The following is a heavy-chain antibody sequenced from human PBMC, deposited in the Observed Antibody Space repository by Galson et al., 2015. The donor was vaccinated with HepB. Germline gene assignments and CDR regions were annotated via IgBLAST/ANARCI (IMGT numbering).Heavy chain of an antibody. D-gene: IGHD2-2*01. J-gene: IGHJ4*02. CDR1: GFTFSSYA. Sequence: SLRLSCAASGFTFSSYAMHWVRQAPGKGLEWVAVISYDGSNKYYADSVKGRFTISRDNSKNTLYLQMNSLRAEDTAVYYCASEIEGYCSSTSCLDYWGQGTLVTVSS. CDR3: ASEIEGYCSSTSCLDY. CDR2: ISYDGSNK. V-gene: IGHV3-30*04.